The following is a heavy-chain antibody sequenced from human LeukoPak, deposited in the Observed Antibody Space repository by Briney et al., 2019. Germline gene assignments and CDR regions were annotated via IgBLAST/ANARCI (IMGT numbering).Heavy chain of an antibody. CDR2: INGGGGTT. V-gene: IGHV3-23*01. D-gene: IGHD6-13*01. CDR3: ARGVAVSSRIAAV. CDR1: GFTFSSYA. J-gene: IGHJ4*02. Sequence: GGSLRLSCAASGFTFSSYAMRWVRGAPGKGLEWVSAINGGGGTTSYADSVKGRFTISRDNSKDTLYLQMNSLRAEDTAVYYCARGVAVSSRIAAVWGQGTLVTVSS.